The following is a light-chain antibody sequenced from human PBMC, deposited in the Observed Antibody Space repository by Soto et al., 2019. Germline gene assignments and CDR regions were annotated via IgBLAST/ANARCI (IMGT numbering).Light chain of an antibody. CDR3: QQSYNNPWT. J-gene: IGKJ1*01. V-gene: IGKV1-39*01. CDR2: AAS. Sequence: DIQMTQSPSSLSASVGDRVTITCRASQSISSYLNWYQQKPGKAPKLLIFAASSLQSGVPSRFRGSGSGTDFTLTISSLQPEDFATYYCQQSYNNPWTFGQGTKVDIK. CDR1: QSISSY.